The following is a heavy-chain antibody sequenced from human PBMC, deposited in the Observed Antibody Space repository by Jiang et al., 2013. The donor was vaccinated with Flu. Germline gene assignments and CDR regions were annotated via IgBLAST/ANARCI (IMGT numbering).Heavy chain of an antibody. CDR3: ATDHSKGGVLEWLSPYYYYGMDV. CDR1: SGRLL. V-gene: IGHV4-61*01. CDR2: SITVGAP. D-gene: IGHD3-3*01. J-gene: IGHJ6*02. Sequence: SGRLLLEAGSGSPQGRDWSGLGISITVGAPTTTPPSKSRVTISVDTSKNQFSLKLSSVTAADTAVYYCATDHSKGGVLEWLSPYYYYGMDVWGQGTTVTVSS.